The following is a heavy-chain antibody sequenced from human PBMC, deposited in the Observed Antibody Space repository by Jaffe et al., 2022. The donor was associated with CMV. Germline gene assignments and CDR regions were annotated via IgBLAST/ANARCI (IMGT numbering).Heavy chain of an antibody. D-gene: IGHD3-3*01. CDR1: GGSMRSYY. V-gene: IGHV4-4*07. Sequence: QVHLQESGPGLVKPSETLSLTCTVSGGSMRSYYWSWIRQPAGKRLEWIGRIYISGNIKYNAPLKSRVTMSVDMSKNQFSLKLSSVTAADAAVYYCARSAVKATDSWSGHRVDYFDYWGQGILVTVSS. CDR3: ARSAVKATDSWSGHRVDYFDY. CDR2: IYISGNI. J-gene: IGHJ4*02.